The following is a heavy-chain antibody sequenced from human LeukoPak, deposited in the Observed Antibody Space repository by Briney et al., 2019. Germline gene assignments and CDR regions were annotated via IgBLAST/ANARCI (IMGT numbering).Heavy chain of an antibody. CDR2: IKQDGSEK. CDR1: GFTFNGYW. CDR3: ARGGGWGIDY. J-gene: IGHJ4*02. V-gene: IGHV3-7*05. D-gene: IGHD6-19*01. Sequence: GGSLRLSCAASGFTFNGYWMSWVRQAPGKGPEWVANIKQDGSEKYYVDSLKGRFTISRDNAKNSLYVQMNSLRAEDTAVYYCARGGGWGIDYWGQGTLVTVSS.